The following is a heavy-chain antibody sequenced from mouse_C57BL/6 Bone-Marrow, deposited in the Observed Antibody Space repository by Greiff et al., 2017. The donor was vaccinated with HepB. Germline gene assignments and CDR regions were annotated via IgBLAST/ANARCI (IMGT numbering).Heavy chain of an antibody. CDR1: GYTFTNYW. V-gene: IGHV1-63*01. D-gene: IGHD1-1*01. CDR3: ARREGGYYLYYYAMDY. J-gene: IGHJ4*01. Sequence: VQLQQSGAELVRPGTSVKMSCKASGYTFTNYWIGWAKQRPGHGLEWIGDIYPGGGYTNYNEKFKGKATLTADKSSSTAYMQFSSLTSEDCAIYYCARREGGYYLYYYAMDYWGQGTSVTVSS. CDR2: IYPGGGYT.